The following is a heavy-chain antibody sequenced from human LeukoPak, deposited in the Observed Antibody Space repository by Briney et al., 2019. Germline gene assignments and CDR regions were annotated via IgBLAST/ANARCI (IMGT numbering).Heavy chain of an antibody. V-gene: IGHV3-48*04. CDR2: ISSSGSTI. Sequence: GGSLRLSCAAPGFIISSYGMNWVRQAPGKGLEWVSYISSSGSTIYYAGSVKGRFTISRDNAKNSLYLQMNSLRAEDTAVYYCAELGITMIGGVWGKGATVTISS. CDR1: GFIISSYG. CDR3: AELGITMIGGV. J-gene: IGHJ6*04. D-gene: IGHD3-10*02.